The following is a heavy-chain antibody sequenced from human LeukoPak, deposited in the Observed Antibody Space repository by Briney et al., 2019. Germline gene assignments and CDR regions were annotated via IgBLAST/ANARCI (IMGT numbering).Heavy chain of an antibody. Sequence: ASVKVSCKASGYTFTGYYMHWVRQAPGQGLEWMGRINPNSGGTNYAQKFQGRVTMTRDTSISTAYMELSRLRSDDTAVYYCARLHYYDSSGYYHVDDAFDIWGQGTMVTVSS. V-gene: IGHV1-2*06. CDR3: ARLHYYDSSGYYHVDDAFDI. J-gene: IGHJ3*02. D-gene: IGHD3-22*01. CDR1: GYTFTGYY. CDR2: INPNSGGT.